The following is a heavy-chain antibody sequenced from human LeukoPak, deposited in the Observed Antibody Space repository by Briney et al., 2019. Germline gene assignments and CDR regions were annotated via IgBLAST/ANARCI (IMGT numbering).Heavy chain of an antibody. V-gene: IGHV3-23*01. Sequence: SGGSLRLSCAASGFTFSSYAMSWVRQAPGKGLEWVSALSGSGGSTYYADSVKGRFTISRDNSKNTLYLQMNSLRAEDTAVYYCAKGAPYYYGSGSRSTYDYWGQGTLVTVSS. D-gene: IGHD3-10*01. CDR3: AKGAPYYYGSGSRSTYDY. CDR2: LSGSGGST. CDR1: GFTFSSYA. J-gene: IGHJ4*02.